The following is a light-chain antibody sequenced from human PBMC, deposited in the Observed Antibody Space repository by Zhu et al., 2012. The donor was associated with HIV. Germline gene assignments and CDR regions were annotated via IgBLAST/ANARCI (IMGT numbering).Light chain of an antibody. J-gene: IGKJ2*01. V-gene: IGKV3-11*01. CDR3: HQRSNWPS. Sequence: EAVLTQSPATLSLSPGERATLSCRASQSVSSYLAWYQQKPGQTPRLLIYDASNRATGIPARFSGSGSGTDFTLTISSLEPEDFAVYYCHQRSNWPSFGQGTKLEIK. CDR2: DAS. CDR1: QSVSSY.